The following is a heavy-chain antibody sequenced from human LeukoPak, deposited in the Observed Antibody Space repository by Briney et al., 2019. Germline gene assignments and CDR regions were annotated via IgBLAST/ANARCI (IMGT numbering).Heavy chain of an antibody. CDR3: ARDGVPAAPRGYFQH. CDR1: GFTFSSYA. D-gene: IGHD2-2*01. J-gene: IGHJ1*01. CDR2: ISYDGSNK. Sequence: RGSLRLSCAASGFTFSSYAMHWVRQAPGKRLEWVAVISYDGSNKYYADSVKGRFTISRDNSKNTLYLQMNSLRAEDTAVYYCARDGVPAAPRGYFQHWGQGTLVTVSS. V-gene: IGHV3-30-3*01.